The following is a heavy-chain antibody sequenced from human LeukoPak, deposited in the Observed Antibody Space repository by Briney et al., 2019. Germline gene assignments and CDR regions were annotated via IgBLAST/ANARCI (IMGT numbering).Heavy chain of an antibody. Sequence: SVKVSCKASGGTFSSYAISWVRQAPGQGLEWMGRIIPILGIANYAQKFQGRVAITADKSTSTAYMERSSLRSGDTAVYYCASTVAAAGTVYYFDYWGQGTLVTVSS. CDR3: ASTVAAAGTVYYFDY. V-gene: IGHV1-69*04. CDR1: GGTFSSYA. J-gene: IGHJ4*02. CDR2: IIPILGIA. D-gene: IGHD6-13*01.